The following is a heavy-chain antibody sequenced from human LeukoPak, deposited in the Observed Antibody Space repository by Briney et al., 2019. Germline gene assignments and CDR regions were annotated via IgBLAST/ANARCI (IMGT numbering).Heavy chain of an antibody. Sequence: SETLSLTCAVYGGSFSGYYWSWIRQPPGKGLEWIGEINHSGSTNYNPSLKSRVTISVDTSKNQFSLKLSSVTAADTAVYYCARRPRGAACPGQFDYWGQGTLVTVSS. CDR3: ARRPRGAACPGQFDY. D-gene: IGHD6-6*01. CDR1: GGSFSGYY. V-gene: IGHV4-34*01. CDR2: INHSGST. J-gene: IGHJ4*02.